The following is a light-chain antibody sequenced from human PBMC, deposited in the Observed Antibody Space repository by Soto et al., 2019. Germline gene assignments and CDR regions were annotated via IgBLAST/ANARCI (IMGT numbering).Light chain of an antibody. CDR2: KAS. V-gene: IGKV1-5*03. CDR1: QSISSW. CDR3: QQYNSYPLT. Sequence: DIQMTQSPSTLSASVGDRVTITCRASQSISSWLAWYQQKPGKAPKLLIYKASSVESGVPSRFSGSGSGTEFTLSISSLQPDDFATYSGQQYNSYPLTFGGGTKVEIK. J-gene: IGKJ4*01.